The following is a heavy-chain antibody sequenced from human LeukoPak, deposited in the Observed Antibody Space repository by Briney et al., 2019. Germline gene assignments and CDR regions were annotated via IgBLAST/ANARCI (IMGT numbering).Heavy chain of an antibody. Sequence: ASVKVSCKASGYTFTGYYMHWVRQAPGQGLEWMGWINPNSGGTNYAQKFQGRVTMTRDTSISTAYMELSRLRSDDTAVYYCARARYCSSTSCYPDYWGQGTLVTVSS. D-gene: IGHD2-2*01. J-gene: IGHJ4*02. CDR2: INPNSGGT. V-gene: IGHV1-2*02. CDR1: GYTFTGYY. CDR3: ARARYCSSTSCYPDY.